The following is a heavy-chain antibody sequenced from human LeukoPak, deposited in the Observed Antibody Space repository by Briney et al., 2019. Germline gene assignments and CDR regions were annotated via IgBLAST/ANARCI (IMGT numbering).Heavy chain of an antibody. Sequence: ASVKVSCKASGGTFSSYTISWVRQAPGQGLEWMGRIIPILGIANYAQKVQGRVTITADKSTSTAYMELSSLRSEDTAVYYCARESGYSSGWFDGGFDYWGQGTLVTVSS. CDR2: IIPILGIA. V-gene: IGHV1-69*04. J-gene: IGHJ4*02. CDR1: GGTFSSYT. CDR3: ARESGYSSGWFDGGFDY. D-gene: IGHD6-19*01.